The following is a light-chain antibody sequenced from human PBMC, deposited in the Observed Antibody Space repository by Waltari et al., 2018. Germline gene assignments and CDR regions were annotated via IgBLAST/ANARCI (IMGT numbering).Light chain of an antibody. J-gene: IGKJ3*01. CDR1: QRISNY. Sequence: DIQMTQSPSFLSASVGDRVTITCRASQRISNYLNWYQMKPGRAPELLIYAASSLQSGVPSRFSGSGSGTEFTLTISSLQPDDFATYYSQQTYSLFTFGPGTKVDFK. CDR2: AAS. V-gene: IGKV1-39*01. CDR3: QQTYSLFT.